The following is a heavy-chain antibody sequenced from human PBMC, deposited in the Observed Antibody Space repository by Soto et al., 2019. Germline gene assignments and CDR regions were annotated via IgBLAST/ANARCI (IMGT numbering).Heavy chain of an antibody. CDR3: VFFFQAGDGIRVTVPVSAFLLNRSSDL. Sequence: KGLEWVSSINPSNSHIYYADSVRGRFTISRDNSKSSLYLQMNSLRTEDAAVYYCVFFFQAGDGIRVTVPVSAFLLNRSSDL. V-gene: IGHV3-21*01. D-gene: IGHD3-16*02. J-gene: IGHJ2*01. CDR2: INPSNSHI.